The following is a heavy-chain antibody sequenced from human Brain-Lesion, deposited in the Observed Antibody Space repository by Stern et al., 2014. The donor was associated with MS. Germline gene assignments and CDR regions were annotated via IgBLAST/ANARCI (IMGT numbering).Heavy chain of an antibody. J-gene: IGHJ4*02. D-gene: IGHD3-16*01. Sequence: EVQLVESGGGLVQPAPSLRLSCAASGFNFSSYWLHWVRQFPEKGLFWVSQINRDGSDTSYADSVKGRFSISRDNIRNMLYLRMTSLRAEDTAVYYCARGVGDYWGQGARVTVSS. CDR3: ARGVGDY. CDR2: INRDGSDT. CDR1: GFNFSSYW. V-gene: IGHV3-74*01.